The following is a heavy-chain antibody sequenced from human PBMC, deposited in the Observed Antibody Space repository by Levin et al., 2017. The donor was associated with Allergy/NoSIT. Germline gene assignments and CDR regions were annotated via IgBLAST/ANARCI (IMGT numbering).Heavy chain of an antibody. J-gene: IGHJ4*02. V-gene: IGHV3-23*01. D-gene: IGHD2-15*01. Sequence: GGSLRLSCAASGFTFSSYGMNWVRQAPGKGLEWVSAISGSGGSTYYADSVKGRFTISRDSSKNTLYLQMNSLTADDTAIYHCAKVGCIGGTCYRGPFDYWGQGALVTVSS. CDR2: ISGSGGST. CDR1: GFTFSSYG. CDR3: AKVGCIGGTCYRGPFDY.